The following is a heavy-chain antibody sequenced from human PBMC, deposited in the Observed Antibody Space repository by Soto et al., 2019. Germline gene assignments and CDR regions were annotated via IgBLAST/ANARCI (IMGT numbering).Heavy chain of an antibody. D-gene: IGHD6-19*01. CDR3: ARYAPSTGWFDS. CDR2: VYPTGDT. J-gene: IGHJ5*01. V-gene: IGHV4-4*07. Sequence: QVQLQESGPGLVKPSETLSLTCTVSGGAINDYYWSWIRQPAGKGLEWIGRVYPTGDTNYNPSLKRRVTLSLDSSENQFSLKLTSVSAADTAVYYCARYAPSTGWFDSWGQGTPVTVSS. CDR1: GGAINDYY.